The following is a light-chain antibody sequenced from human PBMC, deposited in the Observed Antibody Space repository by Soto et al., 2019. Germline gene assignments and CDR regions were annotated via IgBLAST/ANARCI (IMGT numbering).Light chain of an antibody. CDR1: QDIINS. CDR2: DTS. CDR3: QQHDNVPYT. J-gene: IGKJ2*01. V-gene: IGKV1-33*01. Sequence: DIHMTQSPSSLSASVGDRVTITCQASQDIINSLNWYQLKAGQAPKLLIYDTSNLETGVPSRFSGSGSGTDFTLTISSLQADDIATYYCQQHDNVPYTFGQGTRLEIK.